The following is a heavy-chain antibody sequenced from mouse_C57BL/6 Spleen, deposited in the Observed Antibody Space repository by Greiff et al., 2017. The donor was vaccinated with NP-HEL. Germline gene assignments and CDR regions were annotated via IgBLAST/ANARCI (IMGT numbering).Heavy chain of an antibody. CDR3: ARSDYYGSSHYFDY. V-gene: IGHV1-39*01. Sequence: EVQLQQSGPELVKPGASVEISCKASGYSFTDYNMNWVKQSNGKSLEWIGVINPNYGTTSYNQKFKGKATLTVDQSSSTAYMQLNSLTSEDSAVYYCARSDYYGSSHYFDYWGQGTTLTVSS. CDR1: GYSFTDYN. CDR2: INPNYGTT. D-gene: IGHD1-1*01. J-gene: IGHJ2*01.